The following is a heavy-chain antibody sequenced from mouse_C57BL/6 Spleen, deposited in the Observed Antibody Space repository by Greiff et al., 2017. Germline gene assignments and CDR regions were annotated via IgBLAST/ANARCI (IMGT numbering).Heavy chain of an antibody. CDR1: GYAFSSSW. CDR3: ARSGYYGSSHYYAMDY. D-gene: IGHD1-1*01. Sequence: QVQLQQSGPELVKPGASVKISCKASGYAFSSSWMNWVKQRPGKGLEWIGRIYPGDGDTNYNGKFKGKATLTADKSSSTAYMQLSSLTSEDSAVYFWARSGYYGSSHYYAMDYWGQGTSVTVSS. CDR2: IYPGDGDT. V-gene: IGHV1-82*01. J-gene: IGHJ4*01.